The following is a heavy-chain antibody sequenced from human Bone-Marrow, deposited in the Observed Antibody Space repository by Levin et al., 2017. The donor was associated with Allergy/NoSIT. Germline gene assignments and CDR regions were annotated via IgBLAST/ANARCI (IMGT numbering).Heavy chain of an antibody. V-gene: IGHV3-74*01. Sequence: LSLTCAASGFTFRSSWMHWVRQAPGKGLVWVSRLRGDGSSTFYADSVKGRFTISRDNAKNTLYLQMSSLRAEDTAVYYCAREDIAAAGYFDYWGQGTLVTVSS. CDR2: LRGDGSST. D-gene: IGHD6-13*01. CDR1: GFTFRSSW. CDR3: AREDIAAAGYFDY. J-gene: IGHJ4*02.